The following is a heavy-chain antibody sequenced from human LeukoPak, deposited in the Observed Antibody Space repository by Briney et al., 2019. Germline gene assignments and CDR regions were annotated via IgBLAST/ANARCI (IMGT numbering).Heavy chain of an antibody. V-gene: IGHV3-21*01. CDR2: ISSSSSYI. CDR3: ARPRGCGSARCNNFDY. J-gene: IGHJ4*02. CDR1: GFTFSSYS. Sequence: GGSLRLSCAASGFTFSSYSMNWVRQAPGKGLEWVSSISSSSSYIYYADSVRGRFTISRDNARNSLYLQMNNLRAEDTAVYYCARPRGCGSARCNNFDYWGQGTLVTVSS. D-gene: IGHD2-21*01.